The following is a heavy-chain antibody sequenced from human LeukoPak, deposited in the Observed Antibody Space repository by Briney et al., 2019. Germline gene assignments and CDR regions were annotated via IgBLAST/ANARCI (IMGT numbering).Heavy chain of an antibody. Sequence: GASVKASCKASGYTFTSYGISWVRQAPGQGLEWMGWISAYNGNTNYAQKLQGRVTMTTDTSASTAYMELRSLRSDDTAVYYCARTPYYYDSSGYYLGDYWGQGTLVTVSS. CDR1: GYTFTSYG. D-gene: IGHD3-22*01. CDR3: ARTPYYYDSSGYYLGDY. CDR2: ISAYNGNT. J-gene: IGHJ4*02. V-gene: IGHV1-18*01.